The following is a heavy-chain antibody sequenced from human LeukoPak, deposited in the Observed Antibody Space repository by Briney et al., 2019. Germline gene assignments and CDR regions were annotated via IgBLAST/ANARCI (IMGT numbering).Heavy chain of an antibody. V-gene: IGHV1-69*05. CDR3: ARDSSGGSCYEH. CDR1: GGTFSSYA. D-gene: IGHD2-15*01. Sequence: ASVKVSCKASGGTFSSYAISWVRQAPGQGLEWMGRIIPICGTANYAQKFQGRVTITTDESTSTAYMELSSLRSEDTAVYYCARDSSGGSCYEHWGQGTLVTVSS. J-gene: IGHJ1*01. CDR2: IIPICGTA.